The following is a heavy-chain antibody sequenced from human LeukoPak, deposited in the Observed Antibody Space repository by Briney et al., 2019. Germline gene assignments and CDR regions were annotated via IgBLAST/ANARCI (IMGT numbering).Heavy chain of an antibody. CDR3: ARGAGVYYYYYYMDV. CDR2: INPNSGGT. J-gene: IGHJ6*03. V-gene: IGHV1-2*02. D-gene: IGHD3-10*01. Sequence: PPASVEVPCKASGYTFTDYYMHWVRQAPGQGLEWMGWINPNSGGTNYAQKFQGRVTMTRDTSISTAYMELSRLRSDDTAVYYCARGAGVYYYYYYMDVWGKGTTVTISS. CDR1: GYTFTDYY.